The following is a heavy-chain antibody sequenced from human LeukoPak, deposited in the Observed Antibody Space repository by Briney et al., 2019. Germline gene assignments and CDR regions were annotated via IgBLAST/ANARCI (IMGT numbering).Heavy chain of an antibody. V-gene: IGHV4-59*08. D-gene: IGHD6-13*01. CDR1: GGSISSYY. CDR3: ARCYSSSWLDY. J-gene: IGHJ4*02. Sequence: SETLSLTCTVSGGSISSYYWSWIRQPPGKGLEWIGYIYYSGSTNYNPSLKSRVTISVDTSKNQFSLKLSSVTAADTAVYYCARCYSSSWLDYWGQGTLVTVSS. CDR2: IYYSGST.